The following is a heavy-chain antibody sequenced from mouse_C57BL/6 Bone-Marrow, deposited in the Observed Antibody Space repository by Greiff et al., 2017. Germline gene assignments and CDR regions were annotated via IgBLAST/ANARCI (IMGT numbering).Heavy chain of an antibody. CDR2: IYPRSGNT. Sequence: QVQLQQSGAELARPGASVKLSCKASGYTFTSYGISWVKQRTGQGLEWIGEIYPRSGNTYYNEKFKGKATLTADKSSSTAYMELRSLTSEDSAVYFCARKGDYGSGYWYFDVWGTGTTVTVSS. CDR1: GYTFTSYG. V-gene: IGHV1-81*01. CDR3: ARKGDYGSGYWYFDV. J-gene: IGHJ1*03. D-gene: IGHD1-1*01.